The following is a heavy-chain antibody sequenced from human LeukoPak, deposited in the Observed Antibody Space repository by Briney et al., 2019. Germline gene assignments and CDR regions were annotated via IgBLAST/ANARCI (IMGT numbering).Heavy chain of an antibody. CDR3: ATAGYSRSWYFDY. CDR1: LCTLTGYF. J-gene: IGHJ4*02. CDR2: IKPNSGGT. V-gene: IGHV1-2*02. D-gene: IGHD6-13*01. Sequence: SVPVSCMACLCTLTGYFMHWVGQAARQGRAGMGWIKPNSGGTNSAQKFQGRVTMTRDTSIRTAYMELSSLRSEDTAVYYCATAGYSRSWYFDYWGQGTLVTVSS.